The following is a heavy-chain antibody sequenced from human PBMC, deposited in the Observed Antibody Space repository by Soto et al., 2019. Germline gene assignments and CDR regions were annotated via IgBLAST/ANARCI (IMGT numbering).Heavy chain of an antibody. CDR3: AKESTTAVYYYGMDV. Sequence: GGSLRLSGAASGFTFSSYSMNWVRQAPGKGLEWVSSISSISSYIYYADSVKGRFTISRDNSKNTLYLQMNSRRAEDTAVYYCAKESTTAVYYYGMDVWGQGTTVTVSS. J-gene: IGHJ6*02. CDR1: GFTFSSYS. V-gene: IGHV3-21*04. D-gene: IGHD4-17*01. CDR2: ISSISSYI.